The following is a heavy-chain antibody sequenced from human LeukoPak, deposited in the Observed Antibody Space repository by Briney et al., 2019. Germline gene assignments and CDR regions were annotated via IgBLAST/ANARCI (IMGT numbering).Heavy chain of an antibody. V-gene: IGHV1-18*01. Sequence: GASVKVSCKASVYTFTSYGISWVRQAPGQGLEWMGWISAYNGNTNYAQKLQGGVTMTTDTSTSTAYMELRSLRSDDTAVYYCARVLGEAVLRYFDWLLPPSGAFDIWGQGTMVTVSS. CDR2: ISAYNGNT. D-gene: IGHD3-9*01. CDR1: VYTFTSYG. J-gene: IGHJ3*02. CDR3: ARVLGEAVLRYFDWLLPPSGAFDI.